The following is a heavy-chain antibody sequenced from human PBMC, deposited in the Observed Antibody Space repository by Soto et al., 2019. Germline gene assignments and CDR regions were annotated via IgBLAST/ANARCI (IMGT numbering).Heavy chain of an antibody. D-gene: IGHD3-22*01. CDR2: IIPIFGTA. V-gene: IGHV1-69*13. CDR1: GGTFSSYA. CDR3: ARGYDSSGYYSKYYYYGMDV. J-gene: IGHJ6*02. Sequence: SVKVSCKASGGTFSSYAISWVRQAPGQGLEWMRGIIPIFGTANYAQKFQGRVTITADESTSTAYMELSSLRSEDTAVYYCARGYDSSGYYSKYYYYGMDVWGQGTPVTVSS.